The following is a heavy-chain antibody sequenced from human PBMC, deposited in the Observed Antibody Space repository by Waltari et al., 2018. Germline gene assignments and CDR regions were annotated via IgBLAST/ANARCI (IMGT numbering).Heavy chain of an antibody. CDR1: GYTFTSYA. Sequence: QVQLVQSGAEVKKPGASVKVSCKASGYTFTSYAMHWVRQAPGQRLEWMGWINAGNCNTKYSQKFQGRVTITRDTSASTAYMELSSLRSEDTAVYYCARSDGKQLPNYWGQGTLVTVSS. D-gene: IGHD6-6*01. CDR3: ARSDGKQLPNY. V-gene: IGHV1-3*01. CDR2: INAGNCNT. J-gene: IGHJ4*02.